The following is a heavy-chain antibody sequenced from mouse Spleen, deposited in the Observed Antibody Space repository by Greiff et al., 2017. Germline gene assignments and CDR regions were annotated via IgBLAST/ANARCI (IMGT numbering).Heavy chain of an antibody. D-gene: IGHD2-4*01. CDR3: ARDFYDYDGNYYAMDY. CDR2: ILPGSGST. Sequence: VKLQESGAELMKPGASVKLSCKATGYTFTGYWIEWVKQRPGHGLEWIGEILPGSGSTNYNEKFKGKATFTADTSSNTAYMQLSSLTTEDSAIYYCARDFYDYDGNYYAMDYWGQGTSVTVSS. V-gene: IGHV1-9*01. J-gene: IGHJ4*01. CDR1: GYTFTGYW.